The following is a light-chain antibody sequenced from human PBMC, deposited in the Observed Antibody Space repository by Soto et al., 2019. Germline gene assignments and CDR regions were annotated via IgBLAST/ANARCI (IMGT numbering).Light chain of an antibody. CDR3: SSYAGNNNLVI. J-gene: IGLJ2*01. V-gene: IGLV2-8*01. CDR2: EVY. Sequence: QSVLTQPPSASGSPGQSVTISCTGTSSDVGGYNYVSWYQQHPGKAPKLMIYEVYKRPSGVPDRFSGSKSGNTASLTVSGLQAEDEADYYCSSYAGNNNLVIFGGGTKLTV. CDR1: SSDVGGYNY.